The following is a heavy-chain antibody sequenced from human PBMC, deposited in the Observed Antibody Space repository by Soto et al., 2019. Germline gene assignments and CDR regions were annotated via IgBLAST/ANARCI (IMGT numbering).Heavy chain of an antibody. J-gene: IGHJ5*02. D-gene: IGHD3-10*01. CDR3: ALGLITMVRGVRLFDP. Sequence: QITLKESGPTLVKPTQTLTLTCTFSGFSLSTSGVGVGWIRQPPGKALEWLALIYWNDDKRYSPSLKSRLTITKDTSKNQVVLTMTNMDPVDTAIYYCALGLITMVRGVRLFDPWGQGTLVTVSS. CDR2: IYWNDDK. CDR1: GFSLSTSGVG. V-gene: IGHV2-5*01.